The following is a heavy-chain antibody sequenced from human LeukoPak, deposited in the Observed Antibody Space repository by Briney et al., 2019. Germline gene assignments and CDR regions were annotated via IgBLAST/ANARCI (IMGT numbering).Heavy chain of an antibody. CDR3: AREYSGYDEPFDY. D-gene: IGHD5-12*01. Sequence: SETLSLTCTVSGGSISSGGYYWSWIRQHPGKGLEWIGYIYYSGSTYYNPSLKSRVTISVDTSKNQFSLKLGSVTAADTAVYYCAREYSGYDEPFDYWGQGTLVTVSS. CDR2: IYYSGST. V-gene: IGHV4-31*03. CDR1: GGSISSGGYY. J-gene: IGHJ4*02.